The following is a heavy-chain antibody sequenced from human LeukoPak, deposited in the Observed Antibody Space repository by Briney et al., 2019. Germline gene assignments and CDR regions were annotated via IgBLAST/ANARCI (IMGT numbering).Heavy chain of an antibody. CDR2: ISGSGGGT. Sequence: GGSLRLSCAASGFTVSSSAMSWVRQAQGKGLEWVSAISGSGGGTYYADSVKGRFTISRDNSKNTLYLQMNSLRAEDTAVYYCARMVRGVNDAFDIWGQGTMVTVSS. V-gene: IGHV3-23*01. J-gene: IGHJ3*02. CDR3: ARMVRGVNDAFDI. CDR1: GFTVSSSA. D-gene: IGHD3-10*01.